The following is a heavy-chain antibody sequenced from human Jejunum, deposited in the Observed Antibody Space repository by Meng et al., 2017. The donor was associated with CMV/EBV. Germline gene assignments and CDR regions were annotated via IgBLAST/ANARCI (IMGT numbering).Heavy chain of an antibody. Sequence: VRLWQSGAEVKKLGPSGKVSGKAAEYTLTSHSMHWVRQAPGQGLEWMGIIYPSSGSTTYAQKFQGRVTMTSDTSTGTVYMELSSLRSEDTAVYYCARLSAYYFDYWGQGTLVTVSS. V-gene: IGHV1-46*01. J-gene: IGHJ4*02. CDR1: EYTLTSHS. CDR2: IYPSSGST. CDR3: ARLSAYYFDY.